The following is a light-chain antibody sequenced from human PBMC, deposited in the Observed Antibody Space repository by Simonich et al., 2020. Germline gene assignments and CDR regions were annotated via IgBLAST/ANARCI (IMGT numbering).Light chain of an antibody. CDR3: QQYNNWWT. Sequence: EIVMTQSPATLSVSPGERATLSCRASQSVSSNFAWYQQKPGQAPRLLIYGASPRATGIPARCSGSGSGTEFTLTISSLQSEDFAVYYCQQYNNWWTFGQGTKVEIK. V-gene: IGKV3-15*01. J-gene: IGKJ1*01. CDR2: GAS. CDR1: QSVSSN.